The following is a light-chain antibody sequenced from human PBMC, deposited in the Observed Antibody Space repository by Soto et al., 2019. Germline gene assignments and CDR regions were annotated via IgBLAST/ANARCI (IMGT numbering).Light chain of an antibody. Sequence: EIVLTQSPGTLSLSPGERATLSCRASQSVSSSYLAWYQQKPGQAPRLLIYGASSRATGIPDRFSGSGSGTDFTLTISRLEPEDFAVYYCQQYGSSPKLTFGGGSKAHIK. J-gene: IGKJ4*01. CDR2: GAS. CDR1: QSVSSSY. V-gene: IGKV3-20*01. CDR3: QQYGSSPKLT.